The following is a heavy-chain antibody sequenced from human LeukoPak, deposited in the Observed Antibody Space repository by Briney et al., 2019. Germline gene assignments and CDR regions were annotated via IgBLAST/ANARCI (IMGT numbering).Heavy chain of an antibody. CDR1: GDTFSSYA. CDR3: AREGYSSGWYNYFDY. J-gene: IGHJ4*02. CDR2: IIPISGTA. D-gene: IGHD6-19*01. V-gene: IGHV1-69*06. Sequence: ASVKVSCKASGDTFSSYAISWVRQAPGQGLEWMGGIIPISGTANYAQKFQGRVTITADKSTSTACMELSSLRSEDTAVYYCAREGYSSGWYNYFDYWGQGTLVTVSS.